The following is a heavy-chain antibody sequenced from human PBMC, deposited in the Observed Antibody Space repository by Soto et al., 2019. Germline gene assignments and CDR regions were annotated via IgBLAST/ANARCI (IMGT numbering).Heavy chain of an antibody. CDR2: ISWNSGSI. CDR3: AKAGLAAAAPDY. V-gene: IGHV3-9*01. J-gene: IGHJ4*02. Sequence: EVQLVESGGGLVQPGRSLRLSCAASGFTFDDYAMHWVRQAPGKGLEWVSGISWNSGSIGYADSVKGRFTISRDNAKKSLYLKMNSLRAEDTALYYCAKAGLAAAAPDYWGQGTLVTVSS. CDR1: GFTFDDYA. D-gene: IGHD6-13*01.